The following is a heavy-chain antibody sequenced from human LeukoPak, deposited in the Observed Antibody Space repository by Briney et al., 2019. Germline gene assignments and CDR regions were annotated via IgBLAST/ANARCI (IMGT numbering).Heavy chain of an antibody. D-gene: IGHD2-2*01. V-gene: IGHV3-21*01. J-gene: IGHJ5*02. CDR3: ARGGYCSSTSCPPVGWFDP. Sequence: GPLRLSCAASGFTFSSYSMNWVRQAPGKGLEWVSSIISSSSYIYYTDSVKGRFTISRDNAKNSLYLQMNSLRAEDTAVYYCARGGYCSSTSCPPVGWFDPWGQGTLVTVSS. CDR1: GFTFSSYS. CDR2: IISSSSYI.